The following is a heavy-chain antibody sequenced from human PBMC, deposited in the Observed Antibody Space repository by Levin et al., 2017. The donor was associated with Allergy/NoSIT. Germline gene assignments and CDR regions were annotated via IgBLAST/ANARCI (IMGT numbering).Heavy chain of an antibody. CDR2: ISGSGGST. V-gene: IGHV3-23*01. CDR3: AKDSHYYDSSGYQD. CDR1: GFTFSSYA. Sequence: LSLTCAASGFTFSSYAMSWVRQAPGKGLEWVSAISGSGGSTYYADSVKGRFTISRDNSKNTLYLQMNSLRAEDTAVYYCAKDSHYYDSSGYQDWGQGTLVTVSS. D-gene: IGHD3-22*01. J-gene: IGHJ4*02.